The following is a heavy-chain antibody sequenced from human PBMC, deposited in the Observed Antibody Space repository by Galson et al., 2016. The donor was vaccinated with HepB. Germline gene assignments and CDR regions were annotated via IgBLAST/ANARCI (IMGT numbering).Heavy chain of an antibody. V-gene: IGHV3-15*01. D-gene: IGHD4-17*01. CDR3: TTQTTGTVKDS. CDR2: IKRDIEGATS. J-gene: IGHJ4*02. CDR1: GLPLRDAT. Sequence: SLRLSCAASGLPLRDATMNWVRQAPGKGLEWVGRIKRDIEGATSDHAAPVKGRFTISRDDSKNTLYLQRNSLKTDDTAVCYCTTQTTGTVKDSWGQGTLVTVSS.